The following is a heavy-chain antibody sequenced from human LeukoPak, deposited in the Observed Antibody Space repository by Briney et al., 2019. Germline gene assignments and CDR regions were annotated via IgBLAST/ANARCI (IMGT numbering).Heavy chain of an antibody. J-gene: IGHJ4*02. CDR2: INPSGGST. D-gene: IGHD5-18*01. Sequence: ASVKVSCKASGYTFTSYYMHWVRQAPGQGLEWMGIINPSGGSTSYAQKFKGRVTMTRDTSTNTVYMELSSLRSEHTAVYYCARGVGDTAMATGYWGQGTLVTVSS. CDR3: ARGVGDTAMATGY. CDR1: GYTFTSYY. V-gene: IGHV1-46*01.